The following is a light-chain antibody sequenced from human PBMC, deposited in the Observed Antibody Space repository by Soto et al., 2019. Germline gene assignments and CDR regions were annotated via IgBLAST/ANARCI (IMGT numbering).Light chain of an antibody. CDR1: SSDVGGYNY. V-gene: IGLV2-14*01. J-gene: IGLJ1*01. Sequence: QSALTQPASVSWSPGQSITISCTGTSSDVGGYNYVSWYQQHPGKAPKLIIHEVSNRPSGVSYRFSGSKSDNTASLTISGLQPEDEADYYCSSFSSSRAYVFGTGTKVTVL. CDR3: SSFSSSRAYV. CDR2: EVS.